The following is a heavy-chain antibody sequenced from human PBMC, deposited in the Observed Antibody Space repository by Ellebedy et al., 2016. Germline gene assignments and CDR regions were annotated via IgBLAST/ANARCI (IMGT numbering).Heavy chain of an antibody. Sequence: SVKVSXKASGFTFSNSAVQWVRQARGERPEWIGWIVVGSGNTNYAQKFQGRATITRDMSTSTAYMELSSLRSEDTAVYYCAADDNYGSGSYLVGMDVWGQGTTVTVSS. CDR2: IVVGSGNT. J-gene: IGHJ6*02. CDR1: GFTFSNSA. CDR3: AADDNYGSGSYLVGMDV. V-gene: IGHV1-58*01. D-gene: IGHD3-10*01.